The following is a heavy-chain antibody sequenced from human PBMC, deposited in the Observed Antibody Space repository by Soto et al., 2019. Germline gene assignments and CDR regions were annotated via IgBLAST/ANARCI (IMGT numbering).Heavy chain of an antibody. CDR3: ARGRLISLYYFDY. CDR1: GFTVSNYD. D-gene: IGHD2-15*01. V-gene: IGHV3-13*01. J-gene: IGHJ4*02. Sequence: GGSLRLACAASGFTVSNYDMHCVRQVTGKGLEWVSTIGTAGDTYYPGSVKGRFTISRENAKNSLYLQMNSLRAEDTAVYYCARGRLISLYYFDYWGQGTLVTVSS. CDR2: IGTAGDT.